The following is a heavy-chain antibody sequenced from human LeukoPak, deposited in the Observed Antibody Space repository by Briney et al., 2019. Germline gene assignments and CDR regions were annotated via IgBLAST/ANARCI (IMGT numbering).Heavy chain of an antibody. V-gene: IGHV3-23*01. Sequence: GGSLRLSCAASGLTFSSYAMTWVRQAPGKGLEWVTSISSSGASTYHADSVKGRFTISRDNSKNTLYLQMNSLTAEDTAIYYCAKDRGSSSPMRYYFDYWGQGTLVTVSS. CDR1: GLTFSSYA. J-gene: IGHJ4*02. CDR3: AKDRGSSSPMRYYFDY. CDR2: ISSSGAST. D-gene: IGHD6-19*01.